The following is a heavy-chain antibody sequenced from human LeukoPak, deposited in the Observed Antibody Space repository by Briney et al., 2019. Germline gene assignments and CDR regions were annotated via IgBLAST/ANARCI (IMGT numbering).Heavy chain of an antibody. CDR1: GFSVSSNY. CDR2: LYSGGTT. D-gene: IGHD2-15*01. CDR3: ARDLAYCSGGSCRVSYYYYGMDV. V-gene: IGHV3-66*01. Sequence: PGGSLRLSCAVSGFSVSSNYMSWVRQAPGKGLEWVSVLYSGGTTYYADSVKGRFIISRDNSKNTVYLQMNSLRAEDTAVYYCARDLAYCSGGSCRVSYYYYGMDVWGQGTTVTVSS. J-gene: IGHJ6*02.